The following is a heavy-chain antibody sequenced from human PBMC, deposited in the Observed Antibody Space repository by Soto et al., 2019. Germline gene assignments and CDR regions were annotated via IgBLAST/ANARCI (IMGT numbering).Heavy chain of an antibody. CDR3: AREVATQPIGWYFDL. CDR2: IAYDGSDE. J-gene: IGHJ2*01. D-gene: IGHD5-12*01. V-gene: IGHV3-30*03. Sequence: GGSLRLSCAASGFSFSAYGMHWVRQAPGKGLEWVAVIAYDGSDEYYGDSVKGRFTISRDNSKNTLYLQMDSLRAEDAAVFYCAREVATQPIGWYFDLWGRGTL. CDR1: GFSFSAYG.